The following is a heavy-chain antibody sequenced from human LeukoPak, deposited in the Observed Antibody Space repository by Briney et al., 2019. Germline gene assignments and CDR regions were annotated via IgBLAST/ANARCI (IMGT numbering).Heavy chain of an antibody. CDR2: ISGSGTIT. CDR1: GFTFDDYG. D-gene: IGHD3-10*01. J-gene: IGHJ4*02. CDR3: ARERQEFFDY. V-gene: IGHV3-48*03. Sequence: PGGSLRLSCAASGFTFDDYGMNWVRQAPGKGLEWVSAISGSGTITYYADSVKGRFTISRDNAKNSLYLQMNSLRAEDTAVYYCARERQEFFDYWGQGTLVTVSS.